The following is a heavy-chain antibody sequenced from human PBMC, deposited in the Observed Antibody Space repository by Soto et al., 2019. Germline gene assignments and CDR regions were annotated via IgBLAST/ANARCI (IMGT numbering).Heavy chain of an antibody. CDR2: IIPVFGAA. CDR1: GATLNSFINYG. Sequence: QVQLVQSGAEVKKPGSSVRVSCKASGATLNSFINYGITWVRQAPGQGLEYMGGIIPVFGAANHAQRFQGRVTISADESTRTVNMELSSLTSKDTAVYYCARGRYGDYWGQGALVTVSS. D-gene: IGHD1-1*01. CDR3: ARGRYGDY. V-gene: IGHV1-69*12. J-gene: IGHJ4*02.